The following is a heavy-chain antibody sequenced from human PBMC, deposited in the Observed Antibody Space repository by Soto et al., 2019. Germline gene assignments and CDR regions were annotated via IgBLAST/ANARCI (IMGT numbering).Heavy chain of an antibody. CDR1: GFTFTRYS. CDR2: ISSTTNYT. V-gene: IGHV3-21*06. CDR3: ARESEDLTSNFDY. Sequence: AGGSLRLSCAASGFTFTRYSMSWVRQAPGEGLEWLSSISSTTNYTYYGDSMRGRFTISRDNAKNSLYLEMNSLRAEDTAVYYCARESEDLTSNFDYWGQGTLVTVSS. J-gene: IGHJ4*02.